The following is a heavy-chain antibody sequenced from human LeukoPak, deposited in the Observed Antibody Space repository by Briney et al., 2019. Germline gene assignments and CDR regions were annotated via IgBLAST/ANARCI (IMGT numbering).Heavy chain of an antibody. V-gene: IGHV4-39*01. CDR2: FYFDGNT. J-gene: IGHJ4*02. CDR3: AAENGNFFIGYHYFER. D-gene: IGHD3-16*02. CDR1: GVSLRSSSFY. Sequence: SETLSLTCTVSGVSLRSSSFYWGWIRQPPGKGPEWIGTFYFDGNTFYNPSLKSRLTISVDMSKSQFSLKLSSVTASDTAMYYCAAENGNFFIGYHYFERWGRGTLVSVSS.